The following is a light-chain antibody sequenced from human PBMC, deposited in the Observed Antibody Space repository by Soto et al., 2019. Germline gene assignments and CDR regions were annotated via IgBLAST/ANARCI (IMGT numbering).Light chain of an antibody. CDR2: EVS. CDR3: NSYGGSNNLV. CDR1: SSDVGHYNY. Sequence: QSALTQPPSASGSPGQSVTISCTGTSSDVGHYNYVSWYQHQPGKAPKLIIYEVSKRPSGVPDRFSGSKSGNTASLTVSGLQAEDEADYYCNSYGGSNNLVFGGGTKLTVL. V-gene: IGLV2-8*01. J-gene: IGLJ3*02.